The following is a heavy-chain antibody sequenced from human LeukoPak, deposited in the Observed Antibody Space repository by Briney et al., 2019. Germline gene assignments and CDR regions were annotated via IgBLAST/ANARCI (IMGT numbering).Heavy chain of an antibody. Sequence: SETLSLTRTVSGGSISSGGYYWSWIRQHPGKGLEWIGYIYYSGSTYYNPSLKSQVTISVDTSKNQFSLKLSSVTAADTAVYYCARTPANLRVGGLDYWGQGTLVTVSS. V-gene: IGHV4-31*01. CDR3: ARTPANLRVGGLDY. D-gene: IGHD3-10*01. J-gene: IGHJ4*02. CDR1: GGSISSGGYY. CDR2: IYYSGST.